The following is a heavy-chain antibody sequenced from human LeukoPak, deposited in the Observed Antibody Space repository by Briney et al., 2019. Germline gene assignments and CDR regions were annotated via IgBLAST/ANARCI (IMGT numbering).Heavy chain of an antibody. CDR1: GFTFSSYG. CDR2: IWYEGSNK. V-gene: IGHV3-33*01. D-gene: IGHD3-16*02. CDR3: AEGGGGWGSYRDFDH. Sequence: GGSLRLSCAASGFTFSSYGMHWVRQAPGKGLEWVAVIWYEGSNKYYADSVKGRFTISRDNSKNTLYLQMNSLRAEDTAVYYCAEGGGGWGSYRDFDHWGQGTLVTVSS. J-gene: IGHJ4*02.